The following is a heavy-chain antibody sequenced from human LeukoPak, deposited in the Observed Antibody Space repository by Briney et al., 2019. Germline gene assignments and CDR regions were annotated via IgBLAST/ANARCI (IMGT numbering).Heavy chain of an antibody. J-gene: IGHJ4*02. CDR3: ARDHYDILTGYYSFDY. Sequence: PSETLSLTCSVSGGSTSSHYWGWIRQPAGKGLEWIGRIYNTGNTDYNPSLKSRVTMSVDTSKNQFSLKLSSVTAADTAVYYCARDHYDILTGYYSFDYWGQGTLVTVSS. D-gene: IGHD3-9*01. V-gene: IGHV4-4*07. CDR1: GGSTSSHY. CDR2: IYNTGNT.